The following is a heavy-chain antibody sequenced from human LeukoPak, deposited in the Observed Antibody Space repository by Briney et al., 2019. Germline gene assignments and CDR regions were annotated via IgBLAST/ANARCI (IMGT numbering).Heavy chain of an antibody. CDR1: GGSISSYY. Sequence: SETLSLTCTVSGGSISSYYWSWIRQPPGKGLEWIGYIYYSGSTNYNPSLKSRVTISVDTSKNQFSLKLSSVTAAGTAVYYCARGDRIWFGERAWAFDIWGQGAMVTVSS. J-gene: IGHJ3*02. CDR3: ARGDRIWFGERAWAFDI. V-gene: IGHV4-59*01. D-gene: IGHD3-10*01. CDR2: IYYSGST.